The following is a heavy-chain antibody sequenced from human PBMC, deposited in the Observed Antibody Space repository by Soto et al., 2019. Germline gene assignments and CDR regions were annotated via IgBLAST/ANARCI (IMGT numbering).Heavy chain of an antibody. CDR3: ARDPSDLWEPDQYSQH. D-gene: IGHD1-26*01. V-gene: IGHV3-21*01. J-gene: IGHJ1*01. Sequence: GGSLRLSCAASGFIFTDYSVNWVRQAPGKGLEWVSSISSTGRYINYADSVKGRFTISRDNAKNSLYLQMDSLRAEDTAVYYCARDPSDLWEPDQYSQHWGQGTLVTVSS. CDR1: GFIFTDYS. CDR2: ISSTGRYI.